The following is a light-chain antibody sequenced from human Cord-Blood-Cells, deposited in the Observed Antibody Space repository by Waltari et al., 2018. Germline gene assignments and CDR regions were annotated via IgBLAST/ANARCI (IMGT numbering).Light chain of an antibody. CDR2: AAS. J-gene: IGKJ2*01. CDR1: QSISSY. CDR3: QQSYSTPYT. Sequence: IQMTQSPSSLSASVGDRVTLTCRASQSISSYLNWYQQKPGKAPNLLIYAASSLQSGVPSRFSGSGSGTDFTLTISSLQPEDFATYYCQQSYSTPYTFGQGTKLEIK. V-gene: IGKV1-39*01.